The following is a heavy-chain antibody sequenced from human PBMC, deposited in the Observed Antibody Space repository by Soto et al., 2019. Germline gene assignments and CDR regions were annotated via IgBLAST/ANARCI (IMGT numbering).Heavy chain of an antibody. V-gene: IGHV3-53*04. D-gene: IGHD6-6*01. J-gene: IGHJ6*03. CDR1: GFTVSSNY. CDR2: IYSGGST. CDR3: ARGVAARYYYYYYMDV. Sequence: GGSLSLSCAASGFTVSSNYMSWVRQAPGKGLEWVSVIYSGGSTYYADSVKGRFTISRHNSKNTLYLQMNSLRAEDTAVYYCARGVAARYYYYYYMDVWGKGTTVTVSS.